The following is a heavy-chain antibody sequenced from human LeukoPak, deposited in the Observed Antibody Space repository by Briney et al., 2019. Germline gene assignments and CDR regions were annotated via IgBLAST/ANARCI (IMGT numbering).Heavy chain of an antibody. CDR1: GYSFTSYW. V-gene: IGHV5-51*01. CDR3: ARRTYYYDSSGYTPGGIDY. CDR2: IYPGDSDT. Sequence: GESLKISCKGSGYSFTSYWIGWVRQMPGKGLEWMGIIYPGDSDTRYSPSFQGQVTISADKSISTAYLQWSSLKASDTAMYYCARRTYYYDSSGYTPGGIDYLGQGTLVTVSS. D-gene: IGHD3-22*01. J-gene: IGHJ4*02.